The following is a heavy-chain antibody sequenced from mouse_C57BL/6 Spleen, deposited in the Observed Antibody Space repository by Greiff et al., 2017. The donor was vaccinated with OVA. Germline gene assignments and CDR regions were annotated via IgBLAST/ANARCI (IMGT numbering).Heavy chain of an antibody. CDR3: ARGLRLRPYAMDY. CDR1: GYSLTSYY. V-gene: IGHV1-66*01. D-gene: IGHD3-2*02. Sequence: VQLQQSGPELVKPGASVKISCKASGYSLTSYYIHWVKQRPGQGLEWIGWIYPGSGNTKYNEKFKGKATLTADTSSSTAYMQLSSLTSEDSAVYYCARGLRLRPYAMDYWGQGTSVTVSS. CDR2: IYPGSGNT. J-gene: IGHJ4*01.